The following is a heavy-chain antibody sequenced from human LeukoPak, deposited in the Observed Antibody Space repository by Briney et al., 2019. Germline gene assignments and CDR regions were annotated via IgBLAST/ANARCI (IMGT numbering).Heavy chain of an antibody. CDR3: ARVCGGAGNYYFDY. Sequence: PSETLSLTCTVSGGSISSYYWSWIRQPPGKGLEWIGYIYYSGSTNYNPSLKSRVTISVDTSKNQFSLKLSSVTAADTAVYYCARVCGGAGNYYFDYGGQGTLVTVSS. J-gene: IGHJ4*02. CDR2: IYYSGST. CDR1: GGSISSYY. D-gene: IGHD2-21*01. V-gene: IGHV4-59*01.